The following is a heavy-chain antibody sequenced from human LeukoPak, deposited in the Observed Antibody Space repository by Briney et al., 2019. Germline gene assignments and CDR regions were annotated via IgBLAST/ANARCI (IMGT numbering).Heavy chain of an antibody. Sequence: SDTLSLTCTVSGGSISSYYWSWIRQPPGKGLEWIGYIYYSGSTNYNPSLKSRVTISVDTSKNQFSLKLSSVTAADTAVYYCASTASVYCSGGSCYSGGRDYYYGMDVWGQGTTVTVSS. V-gene: IGHV4-59*07. J-gene: IGHJ6*02. CDR1: GGSISSYY. CDR2: IYYSGST. D-gene: IGHD2-15*01. CDR3: ASTASVYCSGGSCYSGGRDYYYGMDV.